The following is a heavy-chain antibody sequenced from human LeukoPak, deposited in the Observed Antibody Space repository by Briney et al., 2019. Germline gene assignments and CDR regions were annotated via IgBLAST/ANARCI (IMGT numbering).Heavy chain of an antibody. CDR3: VRSGFCSGADCRGAFDV. CDR2: VNNDGSRT. Sequence: PGGSLRLSCAASGFTFSSYWMHWVRQVPGKGLVWVSHVNNDGSRTTYADSVKGRFTVSRDNAKNTLYLQMNSLRAEDTAVYYCVRSGFCSGADCRGAFDVWGQGTMVTVSS. V-gene: IGHV3-74*01. D-gene: IGHD2-15*01. CDR1: GFTFSSYW. J-gene: IGHJ3*01.